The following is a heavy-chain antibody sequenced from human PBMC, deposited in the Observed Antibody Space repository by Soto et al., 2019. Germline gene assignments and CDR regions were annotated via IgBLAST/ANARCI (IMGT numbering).Heavy chain of an antibody. D-gene: IGHD4-17*01. CDR1: GYSFSSHT. CDR3: ATTTVTTLRYYYYGMDV. Sequence: ASVKVSCKASGYSFSSHTIHWLRQAPGQGLEWMGWINAGNGNTDYSQKFQGRVTITRDTSASTAYMELSSLRSEDTAVYYCATTTVTTLRYYYYGMDVWGQGTTVTVSS. J-gene: IGHJ6*02. V-gene: IGHV1-3*01. CDR2: INAGNGNT.